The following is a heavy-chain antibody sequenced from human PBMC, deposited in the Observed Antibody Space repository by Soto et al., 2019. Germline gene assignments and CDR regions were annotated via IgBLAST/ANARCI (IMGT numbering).Heavy chain of an antibody. J-gene: IGHJ6*02. V-gene: IGHV1-2*04. D-gene: IGHD5-12*01. Sequence: ASVKVSCKASGYTFTGYYMHWVRQAPGQGLEWMGWINPNSGGTNYAQNFQGWVTMTRDTSISTAYMELTRLRSDDTAVYYCARERVAYYYYYYGMDVWGQGTTVTVSS. CDR2: INPNSGGT. CDR1: GYTFTGYY. CDR3: ARERVAYYYYYYGMDV.